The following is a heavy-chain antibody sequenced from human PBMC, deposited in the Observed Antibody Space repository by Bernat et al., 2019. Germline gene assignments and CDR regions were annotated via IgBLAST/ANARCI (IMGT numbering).Heavy chain of an antibody. J-gene: IGHJ4*02. V-gene: IGHV3-21*01. D-gene: IGHD4-17*01. CDR1: GFTFSSYS. CDR2: ISSSSSYI. Sequence: EVQLVESGGGLVKPGGSLRLSCAASGFTFSSYSMNWVRQAPGKGLEWVSSISSSSSYIYYADSVKGRFTISRDNSKNTLYLQMNSLRAEDTAVYYCARDRSDYGDYVWGYWGQGTLVTVSS. CDR3: ARDRSDYGDYVWGY.